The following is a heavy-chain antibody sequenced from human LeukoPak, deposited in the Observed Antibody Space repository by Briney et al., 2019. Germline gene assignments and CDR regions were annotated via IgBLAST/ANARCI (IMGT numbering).Heavy chain of an antibody. J-gene: IGHJ4*02. V-gene: IGHV4-61*02. Sequence: PSQTLSLTCTVSGGSISSGSYYWSWIRQPAGKGLEWIGRIYTSGSTNHNPSLKSRVTISVDTSKNQFSLKLSSVTAADTAVYYCARELDYWGQGTLVTVSS. CDR1: GGSISSGSYY. CDR3: ARELDY. CDR2: IYTSGST.